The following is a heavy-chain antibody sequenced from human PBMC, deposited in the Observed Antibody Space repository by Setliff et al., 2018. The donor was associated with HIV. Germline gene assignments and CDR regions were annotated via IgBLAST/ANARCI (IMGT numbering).Heavy chain of an antibody. J-gene: IGHJ4*02. CDR3: ATGRLRATSPFDN. D-gene: IGHD1-26*01. CDR2: IWFDGNKK. Sequence: PGGSLRLSCAASGFRFRSYGMHWVRQAPGKGLEWVAIIWFDGNKKYYADSVKGRFTVSRDNSRDTLYLQMNSLRAEDTAVYYCATGRLRATSPFDNWGQGTLVTVSS. CDR1: GFRFRSYG. V-gene: IGHV3-33*08.